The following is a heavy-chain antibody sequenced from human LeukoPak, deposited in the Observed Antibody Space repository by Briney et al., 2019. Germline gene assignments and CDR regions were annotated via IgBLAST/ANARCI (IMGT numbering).Heavy chain of an antibody. D-gene: IGHD6-13*01. V-gene: IGHV4-59*01. CDR3: ARWSIAAADDAFDI. CDR2: IYYSGST. Sequence: SETLSLTCTVSGGSISSYYWSWIRQPPGKGLEWIGYIYYSGSTNYNPSLKSRVTTSVDTSKNQFSLKLSSVTAADTAVYYCARWSIAAADDAFDIWGQGTMVTVSS. CDR1: GGSISSYY. J-gene: IGHJ3*02.